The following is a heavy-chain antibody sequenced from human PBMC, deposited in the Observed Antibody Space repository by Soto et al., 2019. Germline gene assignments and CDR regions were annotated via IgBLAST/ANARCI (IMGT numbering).Heavy chain of an antibody. CDR3: AILISSGITFDY. V-gene: IGHV1-18*01. Sequence: QVHLVQSGAEVKKPGASVRVSCKASGYTFITYDISWVRQAPGQGLEWMGWISAYNGNTNYAQKLQGRVTMTRDTSTSTAYMELRSLGYEDPAVYYCAILISSGITFDYWGQGTLVTVSS. CDR1: GYTFITYD. J-gene: IGHJ4*02. CDR2: ISAYNGNT. D-gene: IGHD3-10*01.